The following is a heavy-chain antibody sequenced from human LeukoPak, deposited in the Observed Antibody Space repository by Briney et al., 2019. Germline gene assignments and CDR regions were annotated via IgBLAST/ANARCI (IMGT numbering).Heavy chain of an antibody. CDR1: GFTVSSYR. D-gene: IGHD1-7*01. CDR2: ISSVDSAV. J-gene: IGHJ4*02. V-gene: IGHV3-48*01. Sequence: GGSLRLSCAASGFTVSSYRMNWVRQAPGKGLEWISHISSVDSAVYYADSVKGRFTISRDSAKNSLFLQMSSLRAEDTAMYYCARETTYNFFNYWGQGTLVTVSS. CDR3: ARETTYNFFNY.